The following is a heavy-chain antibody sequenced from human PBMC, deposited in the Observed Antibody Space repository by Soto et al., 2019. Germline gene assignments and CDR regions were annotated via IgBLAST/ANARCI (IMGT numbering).Heavy chain of an antibody. D-gene: IGHD6-19*01. CDR2: IHGSGAGT. J-gene: IGHJ5*02. Sequence: EVQLLESGGGLVQPGGSLRLSCAASGFTFSNYAMSWVRQAPGKGPEWVSSIHGSGAGTYYADSVKGRFTVSRDDSKEPLYLQMSSLTVDDTAVYYCAKDAVARNGGWDWFDPWGQGTLVTVAS. CDR3: AKDAVARNGGWDWFDP. CDR1: GFTFSNYA. V-gene: IGHV3-23*01.